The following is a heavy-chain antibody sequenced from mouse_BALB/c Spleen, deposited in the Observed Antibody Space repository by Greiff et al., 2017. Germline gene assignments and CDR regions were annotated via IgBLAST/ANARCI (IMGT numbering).Heavy chain of an antibody. CDR1: GYTFTSYW. CDR3: AIDAIYYYGSSYDAMDY. J-gene: IGHJ4*01. V-gene: IGHV1S81*02. CDR2: INPSNGRT. D-gene: IGHD1-1*01. Sequence: QVQLQQSGAELVRPGASVKLSCKASGYTFTSYWMHWVKQRPGQGLEWIGEINPSNGRTNYNEKFKSKATLTVDKSSSTAYMQLSSLTSEDSAVFYCAIDAIYYYGSSYDAMDYWGQGTSVTVSS.